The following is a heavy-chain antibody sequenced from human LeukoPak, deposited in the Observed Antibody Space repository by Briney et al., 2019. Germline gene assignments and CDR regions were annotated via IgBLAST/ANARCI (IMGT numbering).Heavy chain of an antibody. CDR3: AKELAECGGDCYSLLDY. CDR2: LSGSGGST. J-gene: IGHJ4*02. V-gene: IGHV3-23*01. D-gene: IGHD2-21*02. Sequence: GGSLRLSCAASGFTFSSYSMSWVRRAPGRGLEWVSLLSGSGGSTYYADSAKGRLTISRANSKNTLYLQMNSLRAEDTAIYYCAKELAECGGDCYSLLDYWGQGTLVTVSS. CDR1: GFTFSSYS.